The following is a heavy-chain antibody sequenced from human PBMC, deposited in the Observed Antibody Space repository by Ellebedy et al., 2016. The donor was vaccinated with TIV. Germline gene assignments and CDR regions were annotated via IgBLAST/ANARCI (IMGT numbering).Heavy chain of an antibody. D-gene: IGHD3-22*01. CDR2: ITGNGDYT. V-gene: IGHV3-23*01. CDR3: ARTYDSSGYYYDY. CDR1: GFTFSSYA. Sequence: GGSLRLXCAASGFTFSSYAMNWVRQAPGKGLEWVSAITGNGDYTYYADSVKGRFTISRDNSKNTVYLQMNSLRAEDTALYYCARTYDSSGYYYDYWGQGTLVTVSS. J-gene: IGHJ4*02.